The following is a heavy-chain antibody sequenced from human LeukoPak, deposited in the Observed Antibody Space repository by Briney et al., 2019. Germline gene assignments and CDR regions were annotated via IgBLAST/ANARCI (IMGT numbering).Heavy chain of an antibody. J-gene: IGHJ4*02. CDR2: ISYDGSNK. CDR3: AKDDDSSGYGLLDY. V-gene: IGHV3-30*18. Sequence: GGSLRLSCAASGFTFSSYGMHWVRQAPGKGLEWVAVISYDGSNKYYADSVKGRSTISRDNSKNTLYLQMNSLRAEDTAVYYCAKDDDSSGYGLLDYWGQGTLVTVSS. CDR1: GFTFSSYG. D-gene: IGHD3-22*01.